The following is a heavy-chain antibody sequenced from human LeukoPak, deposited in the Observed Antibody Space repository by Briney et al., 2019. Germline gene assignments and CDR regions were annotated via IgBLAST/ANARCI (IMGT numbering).Heavy chain of an antibody. J-gene: IGHJ4*02. CDR3: ARRDYDYVWGTYRRYRPFDY. V-gene: IGHV4-39*01. CDR1: GASISSSSHY. D-gene: IGHD3-16*02. CDR2: IDYSGST. Sequence: SPSETLSLTCTVSGASISSSSHYWGWSRQPPGKGLEWIGSIDYSGSTNYNPSLKSRVTISVDTSKPQSSLRLSSVTAADTAVYYCARRDYDYVWGTYRRYRPFDYWGQGTLVTVSS.